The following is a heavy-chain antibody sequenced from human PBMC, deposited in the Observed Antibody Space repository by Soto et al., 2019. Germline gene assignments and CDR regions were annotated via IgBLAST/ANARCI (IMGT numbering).Heavy chain of an antibody. CDR3: AKLIPFDS. CDR2: ISCDGNIE. Sequence: GGSLRLSCAASGYAFSSYGMHVVRQSPGKGLEWVAFISCDGNIEYYADSVKGRFIISRDSSKNALYLQINSLTSEDTAVYYLAKLIPFDSWGQGTLFTVSS. J-gene: IGHJ4*02. V-gene: IGHV3-30*18. CDR1: GYAFSSYG.